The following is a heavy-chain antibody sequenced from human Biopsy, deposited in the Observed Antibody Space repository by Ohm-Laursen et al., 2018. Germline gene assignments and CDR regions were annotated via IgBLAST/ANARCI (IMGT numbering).Heavy chain of an antibody. V-gene: IGHV1-69*06. D-gene: IGHD1-1*01. CDR1: GGTFSNYG. Sequence: SSVKVSCNAPGGTFSNYGVNWVRQAPGQGLEWLGGNIPILGTGNYAQKFQDRVTVAADTSTSTATMELRSLRSDDTAVYYCAADINVWNVNYWGQGTQVTVSS. CDR2: NIPILGTG. J-gene: IGHJ4*02. CDR3: AADINVWNVNY.